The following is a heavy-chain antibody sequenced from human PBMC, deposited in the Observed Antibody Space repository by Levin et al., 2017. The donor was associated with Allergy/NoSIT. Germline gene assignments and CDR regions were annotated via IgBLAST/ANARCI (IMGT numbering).Heavy chain of an antibody. CDR1: GFSLSTSGVG. CDR3: AHREGCSGASCLYFDY. D-gene: IGHD2-15*01. Sequence: SGPTLVKPTQTLTLTCTFSGFSLSTSGVGVGWIRQPPGKALEWLALLYWDDDKRYSPSLKSRLTITKDTSKNQVALTMTNMDPVDTATYYCAHREGCSGASCLYFDYWGQGTLVTVSS. V-gene: IGHV2-5*02. J-gene: IGHJ4*02. CDR2: LYWDDDK.